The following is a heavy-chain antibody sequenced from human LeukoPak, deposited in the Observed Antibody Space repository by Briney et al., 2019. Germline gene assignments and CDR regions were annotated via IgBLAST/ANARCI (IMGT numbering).Heavy chain of an antibody. CDR3: APLEGTLAY. CDR2: INPNSGGT. J-gene: IGHJ4*02. Sequence: ASVKVSCKASGYTFIGYYMHLVRQAPGQGLEWMGWINPNSGGTNYAQKFQGRVTMTRDTSISTAYLELSKLTVDDTVVYYCAPLEGTLAYWGQGTLVTVSS. CDR1: GYTFIGYY. V-gene: IGHV1-2*02. D-gene: IGHD1-1*01.